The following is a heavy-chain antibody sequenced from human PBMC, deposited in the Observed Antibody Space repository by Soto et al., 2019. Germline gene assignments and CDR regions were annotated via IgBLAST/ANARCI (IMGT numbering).Heavy chain of an antibody. D-gene: IGHD1-26*01. CDR1: GGSISSYY. Sequence: SETLSLTCTVSGGSISSYYWSWIRQPPGKGLEWIGYIYYTGSTNSNPSLKSRVTISVDTSKNQFSLRLSSVTAADTAVYYCARQGGTFDYWGRGTQVTVSS. CDR3: ARQGGTFDY. CDR2: IYYTGST. J-gene: IGHJ4*02. V-gene: IGHV4-59*08.